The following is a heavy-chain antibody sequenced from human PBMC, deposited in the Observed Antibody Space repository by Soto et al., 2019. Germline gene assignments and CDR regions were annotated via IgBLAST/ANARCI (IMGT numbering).Heavy chain of an antibody. V-gene: IGHV3-30*18. D-gene: IGHD3-10*01. CDR2: ISYDGSNK. Sequence: QVQLVESGGGVVQPGRSLRLSCAASGFTFSSYGMHWVRQAPGKGLEWVAGISYDGSNKYYADSVKGRFTISRDNSKNKLYLQMNSLRAEDTAVYYCAKDPGGSGYYYYGMDVWGQGTTVTVSS. CDR1: GFTFSSYG. CDR3: AKDPGGSGYYYYGMDV. J-gene: IGHJ6*02.